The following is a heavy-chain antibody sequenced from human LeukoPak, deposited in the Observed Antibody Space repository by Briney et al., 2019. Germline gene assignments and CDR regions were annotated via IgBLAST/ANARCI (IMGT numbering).Heavy chain of an antibody. Sequence: GGSLRLSCAASGFTFSSYAMHWVRQAPGKGLEWVAVISYDGSNKYYADSVKGRFTISRDNSKNTLYLQMNSLRAEDTAVYYCARSSVYFSDSSSWFSFDYWGQGTLVTVSS. CDR3: ARSSVYFSDSSSWFSFDY. J-gene: IGHJ4*02. CDR2: ISYDGSNK. D-gene: IGHD6-13*01. V-gene: IGHV3-30-3*01. CDR1: GFTFSSYA.